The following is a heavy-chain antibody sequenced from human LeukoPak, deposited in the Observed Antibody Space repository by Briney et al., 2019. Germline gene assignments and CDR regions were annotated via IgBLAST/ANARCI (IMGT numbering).Heavy chain of an antibody. CDR1: GFTFSSYG. CDR3: ARESSESFDI. D-gene: IGHD6-25*01. Sequence: PGGSLRLSCAASGFTFSSYGMHWVRQAPGKGLEWVAVIWYDGSNKYYADSVKGRFTISRDNAKNSLYLQMNSLRAEDTAVYYCARESSESFDIWGQGTMVTVSS. J-gene: IGHJ3*02. V-gene: IGHV3-33*01. CDR2: IWYDGSNK.